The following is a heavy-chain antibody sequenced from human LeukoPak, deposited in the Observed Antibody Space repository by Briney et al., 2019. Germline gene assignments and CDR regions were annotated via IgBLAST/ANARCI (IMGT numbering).Heavy chain of an antibody. V-gene: IGHV3-30*18. CDR2: ISSDGSYK. Sequence: PGGSLRLSCAASGFIFSDYGMHWVRQAPGKGLEWVAVISSDGSYKYNGNSVKGRFTISRDNSKNTLYLQMTFLRAEDTAVYYCAKDRVVGATAVDYWGQGTLVTVSS. CDR1: GFIFSDYG. D-gene: IGHD1-26*01. CDR3: AKDRVVGATAVDY. J-gene: IGHJ4*02.